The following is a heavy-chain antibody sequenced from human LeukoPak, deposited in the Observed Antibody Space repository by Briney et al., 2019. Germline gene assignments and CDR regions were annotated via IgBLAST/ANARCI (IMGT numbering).Heavy chain of an antibody. V-gene: IGHV1-8*01. CDR3: ARYRYFHAYGMDV. D-gene: IGHD1-1*01. J-gene: IGHJ6*02. CDR2: MNTDRGDT. CDR1: GYIFTNYE. Sequence: ASVKVSCKASGYIFTNYEIHWVRQAPGQGLEWMGWMNTDRGDTGYLQKFQGRVTMTRDTSVGTAYLEVSSLRSEDTAVYYCARYRYFHAYGMDVWGQGTTVTVSS.